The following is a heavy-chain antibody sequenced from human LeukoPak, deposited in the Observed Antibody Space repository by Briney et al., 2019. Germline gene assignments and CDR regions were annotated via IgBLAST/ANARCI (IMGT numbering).Heavy chain of an antibody. CDR1: GDSISSPNW. CDR2: IYHSGST. V-gene: IGHV4-4*02. CDR3: ARYYYYYMDV. J-gene: IGHJ6*03. Sequence: KPSETLSLTCGVSGDSISSPNWWSWVRQPPGKGLEWIGEIYHSGSTNYNPSLKSRVTISLDKSKNQFSLILSSVTAADTAVYYCARYYYYYMDVWGKGTTVTVSS.